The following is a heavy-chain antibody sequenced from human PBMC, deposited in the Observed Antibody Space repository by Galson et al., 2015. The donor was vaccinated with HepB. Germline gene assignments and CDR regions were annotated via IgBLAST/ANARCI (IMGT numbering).Heavy chain of an antibody. CDR1: GFTFSSYA. D-gene: IGHD3-10*01. J-gene: IGHJ4*01. Sequence: SLRLSCAASGFTFSSYAMSWVRQAPGKGLKWVSAISGSGGSTYYADSVKGRFTISRDNSKNTLYLQMNSLRAEDTAVYYCAKDRRTDITMVRGVPDYWGRGTLVTVSS. CDR3: AKDRRTDITMVRGVPDY. CDR2: ISGSGGST. V-gene: IGHV3-23*01.